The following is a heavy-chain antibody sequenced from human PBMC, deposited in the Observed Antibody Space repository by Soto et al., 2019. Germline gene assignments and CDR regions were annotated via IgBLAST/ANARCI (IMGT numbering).Heavy chain of an antibody. CDR3: ARIAVTTYYYYYYMDV. Sequence: QVPLVQSGAEVKKPGASVKVSCKASGYTFTSYDINWVRQATGQGLEWMGWMNPNSGNTGYAQKFQGRVTMTRNTSISTAYMELSSLRSEDTAVYYCARIAVTTYYYYYYMDVWGKGTTVTVSS. CDR1: GYTFTSYD. CDR2: MNPNSGNT. V-gene: IGHV1-8*01. D-gene: IGHD4-17*01. J-gene: IGHJ6*03.